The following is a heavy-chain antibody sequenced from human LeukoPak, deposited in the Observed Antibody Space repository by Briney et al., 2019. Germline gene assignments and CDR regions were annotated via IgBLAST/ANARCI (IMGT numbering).Heavy chain of an antibody. CDR1: GFTFSSYS. V-gene: IGHV3-21*01. CDR2: ISSSSSYI. D-gene: IGHD6-13*01. Sequence: GGSLRLSCAASGFTFSSYSMNWVRQAPGKGLEWVSSISSSSSYIYYADSVKGRFTISRDSAKNSLYLQMNSLRAEDTAVYYCARDQDSSSWYMGAYYYYGMDVWGKGTTVTVSS. CDR3: ARDQDSSSWYMGAYYYYGMDV. J-gene: IGHJ6*04.